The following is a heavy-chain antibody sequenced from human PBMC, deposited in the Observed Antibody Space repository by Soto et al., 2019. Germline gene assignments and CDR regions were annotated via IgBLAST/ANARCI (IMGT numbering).Heavy chain of an antibody. CDR1: GFTFSSYA. Sequence: GGSLRLSCAASGFTFSSYAMSWVRQAPGKGLEWVSAISGSGGSTYYADSVKGRFTISRDNSKNTLYLQMNSLRAEDTAVYYCAKGTGAEYYHYYYGMDVWGQGTTVTVSS. V-gene: IGHV3-23*01. CDR3: AKGTGAEYYHYYYGMDV. D-gene: IGHD1-1*01. CDR2: ISGSGGST. J-gene: IGHJ6*02.